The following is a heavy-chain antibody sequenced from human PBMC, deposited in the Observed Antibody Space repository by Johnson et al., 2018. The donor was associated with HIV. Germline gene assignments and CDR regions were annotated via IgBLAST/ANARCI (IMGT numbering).Heavy chain of an antibody. V-gene: IGHV3-66*02. D-gene: IGHD3-10*01. CDR2: IYSGGST. J-gene: IGHJ3*01. CDR3: YCTDHFGAGSESKGTFDV. Sequence: EQLVESGGTLAKPAWSPRLSCAASGFTVSSNYMSWVRQAPGKGLEWVSVIYSGGSTGYADSVKGRFPISRDNSKNTLYLQMTSLRQDETAVYSCYCTDHFGAGSESKGTFDVWGQGTMVTVSS. CDR1: GFTVSSNY.